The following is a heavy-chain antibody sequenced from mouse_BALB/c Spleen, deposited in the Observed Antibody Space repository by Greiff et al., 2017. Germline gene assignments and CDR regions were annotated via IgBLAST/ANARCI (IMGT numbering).Heavy chain of an antibody. V-gene: IGHV7-3*02. CDR2: IRNKANGYTT. J-gene: IGHJ2*01. CDR1: GFTFTDYY. Sequence: EVKVVESGGGLVQPGGSLRLSCATSGFTFTDYYMSWVRQPPGKALEWLGFIRNKANGYTTEYSASVKGRFTISRDNSQSILYLQMNTLRAEDSATYYCARVGITTANFDYWGQGTTLTVSS. CDR3: ARVGITTANFDY. D-gene: IGHD1-2*01.